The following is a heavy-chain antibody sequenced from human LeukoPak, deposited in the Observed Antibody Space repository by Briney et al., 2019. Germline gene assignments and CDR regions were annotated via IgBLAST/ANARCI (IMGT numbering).Heavy chain of an antibody. CDR1: GYTFTGYY. J-gene: IGHJ6*03. D-gene: IGHD2-15*01. CDR2: INPNSGGT. CDR3: ASDLGYCSGGSCYYYMDV. Sequence: ASVKVSCKASGYTFTGYYMHWVRQAPGQGLEWMGWINPNSGGTNYAQKFQGRVTMTRDTSISTAYMELSRLRSDDTAVYYCASDLGYCSGGSCYYYMDVWGKGTTVTVSS. V-gene: IGHV1-2*02.